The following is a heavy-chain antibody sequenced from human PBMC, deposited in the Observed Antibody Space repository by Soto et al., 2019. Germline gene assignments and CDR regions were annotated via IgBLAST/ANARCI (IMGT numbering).Heavy chain of an antibody. CDR1: LFTFSIYE. CDR2: ISSSGSTI. D-gene: IGHD6-6*01. CDR3: ARSSAMGLFDY. Sequence: LXVSGAASLFTFSIYEMNWVRQAPGKGLEWVSYISSSGSTIYYADSVKGRFTISRDNAKNSLYLQMNSLRAEDTAVYYCARSSAMGLFDYWGQGTLVTVSS. J-gene: IGHJ4*02. V-gene: IGHV3-48*03.